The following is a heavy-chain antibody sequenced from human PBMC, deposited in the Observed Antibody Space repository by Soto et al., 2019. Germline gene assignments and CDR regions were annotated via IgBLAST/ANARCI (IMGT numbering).Heavy chain of an antibody. V-gene: IGHV4-34*01. Sequence: QVPLQQCGAGLLKPSETLSLTCAVYGGSFSGYYWSWIRQPPGKGLEWIGEINHSGSTNYNPSLKSRVTIAVDASKHQFSPELSSVTAADTAVYYCARGRSRAARSRGGAFDIWGQGTMVTVSS. J-gene: IGHJ3*02. D-gene: IGHD6-6*01. CDR3: ARGRSRAARSRGGAFDI. CDR1: GGSFSGYY. CDR2: INHSGST.